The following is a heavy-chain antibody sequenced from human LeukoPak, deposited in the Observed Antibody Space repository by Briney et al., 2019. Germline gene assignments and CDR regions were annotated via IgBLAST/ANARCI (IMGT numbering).Heavy chain of an antibody. CDR1: GYKFTSYW. J-gene: IGHJ4*02. CDR2: IYPSDSDT. Sequence: GASLQISCEASGYKFTSYWIDWMRQLPGKGLEWMGVIYPSDSDTRYNLSFEGQVTISADKSINTAYLQWSSLRPSDTAVYYCAKGDGEFEYWGQGTLVTVSS. V-gene: IGHV5-51*01. D-gene: IGHD3-10*01. CDR3: AKGDGEFEY.